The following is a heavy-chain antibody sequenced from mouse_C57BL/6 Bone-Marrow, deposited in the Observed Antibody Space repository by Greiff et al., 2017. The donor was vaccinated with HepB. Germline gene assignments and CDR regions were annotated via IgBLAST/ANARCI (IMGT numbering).Heavy chain of an antibody. CDR3: ARNYYGSSCVDYFDY. Sequence: EVKLVESGGGLVKPGGSLKLSCAASGFTFSDYGMHWVRQAPEKGLEWVAYISSGSSTIYYADTVKGRFTISRDNAKNTLFLQMTSLRSEDTAMYYCARNYYGSSCVDYFDYWGQGTTLTVSS. CDR1: GFTFSDYG. D-gene: IGHD1-1*01. V-gene: IGHV5-17*01. J-gene: IGHJ2*01. CDR2: ISSGSSTI.